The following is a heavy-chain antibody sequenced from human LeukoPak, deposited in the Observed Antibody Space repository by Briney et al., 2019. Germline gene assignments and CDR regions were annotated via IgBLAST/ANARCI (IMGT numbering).Heavy chain of an antibody. Sequence: GGSLRLSCAASGFTFSSYGMHWVRQAPGKGLEWVAFIRYDGSNKYYADSVKGRFTISRDNSKNTLYLQMNSLRAEDTAVYYCAKDFDVYCSGGSCYSFDYWGQGTLVTVSS. V-gene: IGHV3-30*02. CDR1: GFTFSSYG. D-gene: IGHD2-15*01. CDR3: AKDFDVYCSGGSCYSFDY. J-gene: IGHJ4*02. CDR2: IRYDGSNK.